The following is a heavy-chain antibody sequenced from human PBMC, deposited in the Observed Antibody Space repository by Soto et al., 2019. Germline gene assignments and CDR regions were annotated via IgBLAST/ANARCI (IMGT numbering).Heavy chain of an antibody. D-gene: IGHD6-13*01. V-gene: IGHV1-8*01. Sequence: ASVKVSCKASGYTFTSYDINWVRQATGQGLEWMGWMNPNSGNTGYEQKFQGRVTMTRNTSISTAYMELSSLRSEDTAVYYCARVGIAAHEVYYYYYYYMDVWGKGTTVTVSS. CDR3: ARVGIAAHEVYYYYYYYMDV. CDR1: GYTFTSYD. J-gene: IGHJ6*03. CDR2: MNPNSGNT.